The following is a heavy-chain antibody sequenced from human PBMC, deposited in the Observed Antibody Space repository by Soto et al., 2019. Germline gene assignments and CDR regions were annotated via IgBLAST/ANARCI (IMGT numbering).Heavy chain of an antibody. V-gene: IGHV5-51*01. CDR2: IYPGDSDT. J-gene: IGHJ6*02. Sequence: PGESLKISCKGSGYSFTSYWIGWVRQMPGKGLEWMGIIYPGDSDTRYSPSFQGQVTISADKSISTAYVQWSSLKASDTAMYYCARSRRGAYSSGWYSPSGYYNYGIDVWGQGTKVTVSS. CDR3: ARSRRGAYSSGWYSPSGYYNYGIDV. CDR1: GYSFTSYW. D-gene: IGHD6-19*01.